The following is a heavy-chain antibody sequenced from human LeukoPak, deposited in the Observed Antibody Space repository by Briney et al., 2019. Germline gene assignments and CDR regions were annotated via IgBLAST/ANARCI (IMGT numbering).Heavy chain of an antibody. CDR2: ISYSGTT. J-gene: IGHJ4*02. CDR3: ARDRGNYFDY. D-gene: IGHD6-13*01. Sequence: SETLSLTCTVSGGSISSYYWSWIRQPPGKGLEWVGYISYSGTTNYNPSLKSRVTISVAPSKNQFSLKLRSVTAPDTAVYYCARDRGNYFDYWGQGTLVTVSS. CDR1: GGSISSYY. V-gene: IGHV4-59*01.